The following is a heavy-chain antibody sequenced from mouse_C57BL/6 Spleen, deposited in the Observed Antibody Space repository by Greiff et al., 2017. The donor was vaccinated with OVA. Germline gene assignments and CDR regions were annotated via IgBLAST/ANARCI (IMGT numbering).Heavy chain of an antibody. Sequence: VQRVESGAELMKPGASVKLSCKATGYTFTGYWIEWVKQRPGHGLEWIGEILPGSGSTNSNEKFKGKATFTADTSSNTAYMQLSSLTTEDSAIYYCARKSNWDYYAMDYWGQGTSVTVSS. J-gene: IGHJ4*01. CDR2: ILPGSGST. CDR1: GYTFTGYW. D-gene: IGHD4-1*01. CDR3: ARKSNWDYYAMDY. V-gene: IGHV1-9*01.